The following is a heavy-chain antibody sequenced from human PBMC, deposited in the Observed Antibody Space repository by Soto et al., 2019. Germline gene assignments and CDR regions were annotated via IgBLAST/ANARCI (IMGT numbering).Heavy chain of an antibody. CDR3: ARSVVVVAATFDD. D-gene: IGHD2-15*01. CDR1: GGSISSGGYY. CDR2: IYYSGST. Sequence: SETLSLTCTVSGGSISSGGYYWSWIRQHPGKGLEWIGYIYYSGSTYYIPSLKSRVTISVDTSKNQFSLKLSSVTAADTAVYYCARSVVVVAATFDDWGQGTLVTVSS. V-gene: IGHV4-31*03. J-gene: IGHJ4*02.